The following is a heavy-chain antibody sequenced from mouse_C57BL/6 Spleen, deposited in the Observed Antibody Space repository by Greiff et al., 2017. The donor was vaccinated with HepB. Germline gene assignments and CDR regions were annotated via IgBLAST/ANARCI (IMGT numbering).Heavy chain of an antibody. Sequence: VQLQQCGAELAWPGASVKLSCKASGYTLPSSGISWVKQRTGQGLEWIGEIYPRSGYTYYNEKFKGKASLTAVKFSRTAYMVLRSLTSEDSAVYFCARSVTTVVDPDYAMDYWDQGTSVTVSS. CDR3: ARSVTTVVDPDYAMDY. CDR2: IYPRSGYT. CDR1: GYTLPSSG. D-gene: IGHD1-1*01. J-gene: IGHJ4*01. V-gene: IGHV1-81*01.